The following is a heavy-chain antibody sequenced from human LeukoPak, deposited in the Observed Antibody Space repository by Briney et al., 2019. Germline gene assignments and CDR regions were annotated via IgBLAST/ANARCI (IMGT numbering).Heavy chain of an antibody. CDR3: ARVERQLVHLPRYYYYYIDV. D-gene: IGHD6-6*01. CDR1: GGTFSSYA. Sequence: GASVKVSCKASGGTFSSYAISWVRQAPGQGLEWMGGIIPIFGTANYAQKFQGRVTITTDESTSTAYMELSSLRSEDTAVYHCARVERQLVHLPRYYYYYIDVWGKGTTVIVSS. V-gene: IGHV1-69*05. CDR2: IIPIFGTA. J-gene: IGHJ6*03.